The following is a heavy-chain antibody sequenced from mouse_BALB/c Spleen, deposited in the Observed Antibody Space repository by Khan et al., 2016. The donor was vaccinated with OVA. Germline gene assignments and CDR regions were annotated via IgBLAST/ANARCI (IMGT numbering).Heavy chain of an antibody. V-gene: IGHV14-3*02. CDR2: TDPANGNT. J-gene: IGHJ2*01. CDR1: GYTIKDFY. Sequence: VQLKQSGAELVKPAASLKLSCTASGYTIKDFYIHWVKQRPEKGLERIRRTDPANGNTKYDPKFQGKATITADTSSNTAYLQLSSLTSEDAAVYYSRISTINAWGQGTTLTVSS. CDR3: RISTINA.